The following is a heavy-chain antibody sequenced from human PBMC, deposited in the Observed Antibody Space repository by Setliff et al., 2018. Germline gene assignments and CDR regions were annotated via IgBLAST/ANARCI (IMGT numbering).Heavy chain of an antibody. V-gene: IGHV4-61*02. Sequence: PSETLSLTCTVSGDSISNDTYYWSWIRQPAGKGLEWIGRVYTSGSTNYNPSLNSRVTITLDTSENQFPLKLSSVTAADTAVYYCARGADTVVAPYDAFDIWGQGTMVTVSS. J-gene: IGHJ3*02. D-gene: IGHD2-15*01. CDR3: ARGADTVVAPYDAFDI. CDR1: GDSISNDTYY. CDR2: VYTSGST.